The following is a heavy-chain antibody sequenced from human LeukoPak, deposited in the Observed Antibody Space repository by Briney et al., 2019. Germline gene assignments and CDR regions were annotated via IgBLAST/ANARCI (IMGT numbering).Heavy chain of an antibody. J-gene: IGHJ4*02. CDR2: ISGSGGST. D-gene: IGHD3-22*01. Sequence: GGSLRRSCAASGFTFRNYIMRWVRQAPGKGLEWVSSISGSGGSTDYADSVKGRFTVSRDNSKNTLYLKMNSLRAEDTAVYYCAGDLVVGDWGQGTLVTVSS. CDR3: AGDLVVGD. V-gene: IGHV3-23*01. CDR1: GFTFRNYI.